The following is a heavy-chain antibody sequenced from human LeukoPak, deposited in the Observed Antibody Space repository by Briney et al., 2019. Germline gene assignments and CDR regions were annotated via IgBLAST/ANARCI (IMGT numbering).Heavy chain of an antibody. Sequence: ASVKVSCKASGYTFTSYGISWVRQAPGQGLEWMGWISAYNGNTNYAQKLQGRVTMTTDTSTSTAYMELRSLRSDDTAVYYCARSEELAGLFYYGMDVWGQGTTVTVSS. CDR3: ARSEELAGLFYYGMDV. CDR1: GYTFTSYG. J-gene: IGHJ6*02. V-gene: IGHV1-18*01. D-gene: IGHD1-26*01. CDR2: ISAYNGNT.